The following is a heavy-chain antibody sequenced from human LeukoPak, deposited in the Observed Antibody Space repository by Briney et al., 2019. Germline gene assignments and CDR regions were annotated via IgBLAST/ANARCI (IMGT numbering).Heavy chain of an antibody. Sequence: GGSLRLSCAASGFTFSSYAMSWVRQAPGKGLEWVSAISGSGGGTYYADSVKGRFTISRDNSKNTLYLQMKSLRAEDTAVYYCAKGGGYEAQYYYYYLDVWGKGTTVTVSS. J-gene: IGHJ6*03. CDR3: AKGGGYEAQYYYYYLDV. CDR1: GFTFSSYA. V-gene: IGHV3-23*01. D-gene: IGHD5-12*01. CDR2: ISGSGGGT.